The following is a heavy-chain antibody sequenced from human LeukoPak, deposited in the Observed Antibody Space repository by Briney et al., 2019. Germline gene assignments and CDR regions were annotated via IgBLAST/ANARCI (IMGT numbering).Heavy chain of an antibody. D-gene: IGHD1-14*01. V-gene: IGHV4-59*01. Sequence: PSETLSLTCTVSGGSISSYYWSWIRQPPGKGLEWIGYTYYSGSTNYNPSLKSRVTISVDTSKNQFSLKLSSVTAADTAVYYCARDRKAGLFDYWGQGTLVTVSS. CDR3: ARDRKAGLFDY. CDR1: GGSISSYY. J-gene: IGHJ4*02. CDR2: TYYSGST.